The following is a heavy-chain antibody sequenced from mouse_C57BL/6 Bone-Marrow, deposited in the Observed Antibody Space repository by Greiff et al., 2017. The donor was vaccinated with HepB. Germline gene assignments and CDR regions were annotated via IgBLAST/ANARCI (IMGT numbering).Heavy chain of an antibody. J-gene: IGHJ1*03. D-gene: IGHD1-1*01. CDR3: ALYGRYFDV. Sequence: VQLQQPGAELVRPGPSVKLSCKASGYTFTSYWMHWVKQRPGQGLEWIGVIDPSDSYTNYNQKFKGKATLTVDTSSSTAYMQLSSLTSEDSAVYYCALYGRYFDVWGTGTTVTVSS. CDR1: GYTFTSYW. V-gene: IGHV1-59*01. CDR2: IDPSDSYT.